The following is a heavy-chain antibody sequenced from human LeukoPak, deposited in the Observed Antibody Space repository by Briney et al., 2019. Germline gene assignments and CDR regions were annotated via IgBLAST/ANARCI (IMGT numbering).Heavy chain of an antibody. D-gene: IGHD6-13*01. CDR2: IYPGDSDT. CDR1: RYNFTSYW. CDR3: ARLLRNIAAAVYYFDY. V-gene: IGHV5-51*01. J-gene: IGHJ4*02. Sequence: GESLKISCKGSRYNFTSYWIGWVRQMPGKGLEWMGIIYPGDSDTRYSPSFQGQVTISADKSISTAYLQWSSLKAPDTAMYYCARLLRNIAAAVYYFDYWGQGTLVTVSS.